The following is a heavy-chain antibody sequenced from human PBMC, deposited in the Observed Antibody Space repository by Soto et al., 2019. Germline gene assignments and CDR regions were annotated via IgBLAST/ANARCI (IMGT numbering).Heavy chain of an antibody. CDR3: ARDGTTGTANFHYAMDV. V-gene: IGHV3-9*01. J-gene: IGHJ6*02. CDR2: ISWNSGSI. CDR1: GFTFDDYA. Sequence: GGSLRLSCAASGFTFDDYAMHWVRQAPGKGLEWVSGISWNSGSIGYADSVKGRFTTSRDNAKNSLYLQMDSLRAEDTAVYYCARDGTTGTANFHYAMDVWGQGTTVTVSS. D-gene: IGHD4-17*01.